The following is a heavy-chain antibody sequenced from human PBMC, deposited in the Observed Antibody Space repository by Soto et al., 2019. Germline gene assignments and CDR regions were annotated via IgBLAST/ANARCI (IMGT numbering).Heavy chain of an antibody. D-gene: IGHD6-19*01. J-gene: IGHJ2*01. Sequence: QVQLVQSGAEVKKPGASVKVSCEASGYTFSGYYIHWVRQAPGQGLEWMGWINTNSGVTKYAQKFQGLVTMTRDTSISTAYMELSRLRSDDTAVYFCARVYDSSGRSYYFDLWGRGTLVTVSS. V-gene: IGHV1-2*04. CDR2: INTNSGVT. CDR3: ARVYDSSGRSYYFDL. CDR1: GYTFSGYY.